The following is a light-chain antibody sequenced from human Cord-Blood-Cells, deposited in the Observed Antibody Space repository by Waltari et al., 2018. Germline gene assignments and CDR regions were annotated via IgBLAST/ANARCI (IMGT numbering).Light chain of an antibody. V-gene: IGLV2-8*01. CDR1: SSDVGGYNY. Sequence: QSALTQPPSASGSPGQSVTISCTGTSSDVGGYNYVSWYQQHPGKAPKLMIYEVSKRPAGFPERFSGSKSGNTDSLTVSGLQAEDEADYYCSSYAGSNNYVFGTGTKVTVL. CDR2: EVS. J-gene: IGLJ1*01. CDR3: SSYAGSNNYV.